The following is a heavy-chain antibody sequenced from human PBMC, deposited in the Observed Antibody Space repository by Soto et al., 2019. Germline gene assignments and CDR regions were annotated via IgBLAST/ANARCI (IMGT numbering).Heavy chain of an antibody. CDR3: RPAGGYKAYSYGMAV. Sequence: ASVKLSFKASGYTFTSYGTSWLRQAPGQGLEWMGSIGAYNGNTKYAQKLQGRVTMTTDTSTGTAYMELRRLRSDAPAVYYCRPAGGYKAYSYGMAVGGQGPRVTV. CDR1: GYTFTSYG. CDR2: IGAYNGNT. D-gene: IGHD3-22*01. V-gene: IGHV1-18*01. J-gene: IGHJ6*02.